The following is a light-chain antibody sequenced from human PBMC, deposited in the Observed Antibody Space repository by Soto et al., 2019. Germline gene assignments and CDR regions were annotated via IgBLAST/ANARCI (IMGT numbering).Light chain of an antibody. Sequence: EIVLTQSPGTLSLSPGERATLSCRASQSVSSSYLAWYQQKPGQAPRLLIYGASSRATGIPDRFSGSGSGTDFTLTIIRLEHEDFAVYYCQQYGSSPPCTFGQGTKVGIK. J-gene: IGKJ1*01. V-gene: IGKV3-20*01. CDR1: QSVSSSY. CDR3: QQYGSSPPCT. CDR2: GAS.